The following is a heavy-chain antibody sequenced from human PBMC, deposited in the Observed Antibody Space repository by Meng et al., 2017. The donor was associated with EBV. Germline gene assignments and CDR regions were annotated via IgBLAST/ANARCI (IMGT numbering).Heavy chain of an antibody. Sequence: GAGVKKPGSSVTVSGKTSGGTFTSDAISWGRQAPGQGLEWMGGLIPMSGAPNYAQKFQGRITITADESTSTHYMDLSSLRSEDTAVYYCASESGRGYTPDYWGQGTLVTVSS. CDR2: LIPMSGAP. CDR3: ASESGRGYTPDY. D-gene: IGHD3-10*01. J-gene: IGHJ4*02. CDR1: GGTFTSDA. V-gene: IGHV1-69*01.